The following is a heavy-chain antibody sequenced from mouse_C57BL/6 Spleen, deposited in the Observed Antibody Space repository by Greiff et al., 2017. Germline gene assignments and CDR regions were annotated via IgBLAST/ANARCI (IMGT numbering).Heavy chain of an antibody. J-gene: IGHJ4*01. CDR2: IDPANGTT. D-gene: IGHD1-1*01. Sequence: VQLQQSVAELVRPGASVKLSCTASGFNIQNTYMHWVKPRPEQGLEWIGRIDPANGTTQYAPKFQGKATITADTSSNTAYLQLSSLTSEDTAIYYCALEGTTVVASPMDYWGQGTSGTVSS. V-gene: IGHV14-3*01. CDR1: GFNIQNTY. CDR3: ALEGTTVVASPMDY.